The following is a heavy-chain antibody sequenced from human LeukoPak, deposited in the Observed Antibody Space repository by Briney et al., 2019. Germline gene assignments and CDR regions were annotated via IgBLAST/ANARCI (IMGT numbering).Heavy chain of an antibody. CDR1: GYTFTSYY. V-gene: IGHV1-2*02. CDR3: ATELYCSRTSCYADSDYGLYV. CDR2: INPNSGST. D-gene: IGHD2-2*01. Sequence: ASVKVSCKASGYTFTSYYMHWVRQAPGQGLEWMGWINPNSGSTSYAQKFQGRVTMTRDTSISTAYMELSRLRSDDTAVYYCATELYCSRTSCYADSDYGLYVWGPGATVTASS. J-gene: IGHJ6*02.